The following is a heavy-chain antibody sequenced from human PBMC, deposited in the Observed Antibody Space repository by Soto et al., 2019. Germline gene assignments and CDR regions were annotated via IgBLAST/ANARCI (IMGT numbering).Heavy chain of an antibody. CDR1: GFTFSSYG. CDR2: IWYDGSNK. CDR3: ARAEYSSSVGESYYNYYMDV. J-gene: IGHJ6*03. V-gene: IGHV3-33*01. Sequence: GGSLRLSCAASGFTFSSYGMHWVRQAPGKGLEWVAVIWYDGSNKYYGDSVKGRFTISRDNSKNTLSLQMNSLRVEDTAVYFCARAEYSSSVGESYYNYYMDVWGKGTTVTVSS. D-gene: IGHD6-6*01.